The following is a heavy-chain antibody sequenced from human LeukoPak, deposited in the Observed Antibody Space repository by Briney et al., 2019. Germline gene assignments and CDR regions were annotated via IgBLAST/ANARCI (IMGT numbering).Heavy chain of an antibody. V-gene: IGHV4-59*12. J-gene: IGHJ6*03. CDR2: IYYSGST. D-gene: IGHD3-9*01. CDR3: ARRGWYYDILTGYKTQTFNYYMDV. CDR1: SGSISSYY. Sequence: SETLSLTCTVSSGSISSYYWSWIRQPPGKGLEWIGYIYYSGSTNYNPSLKSRVTISVDTSKNQFSLKLSSVTAADTAVYYCARRGWYYDILTGYKTQTFNYYMDVWGKGTTVTISS.